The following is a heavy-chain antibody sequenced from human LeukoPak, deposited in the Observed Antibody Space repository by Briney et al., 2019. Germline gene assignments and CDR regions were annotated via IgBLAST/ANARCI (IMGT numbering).Heavy chain of an antibody. CDR2: IIPIFGTA. CDR1: GGTFSSYA. CDR3: ARLVLIMGHNWFDP. J-gene: IGHJ5*02. Sequence: GSSVKVSCKSFGGTFSSYAVSWVRQAPGQGLEWMGEIIPIFGTANYAQKFQGRVTITTDESTSTAYMELSSLRSEDTAVYYCARLVLIMGHNWFDPWGQGTLVTVSS. D-gene: IGHD3/OR15-3a*01. V-gene: IGHV1-69*05.